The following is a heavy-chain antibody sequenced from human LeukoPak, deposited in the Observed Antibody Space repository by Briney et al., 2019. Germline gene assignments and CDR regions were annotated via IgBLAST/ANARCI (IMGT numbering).Heavy chain of an antibody. D-gene: IGHD5-24*01. V-gene: IGHV3-20*04. Sequence: GESLKISCAGSGYTFDDYGMRWVRQAPGKGLEWVAGINWSGGSTGYAASVKGRCTISRDNAKNALYLEMNSLRAEDTAFYYCVRLGRDGYTYGAAYWGQGTLVTVSS. CDR3: VRLGRDGYTYGAAY. J-gene: IGHJ1*01. CDR1: GYTFDDYG. CDR2: INWSGGST.